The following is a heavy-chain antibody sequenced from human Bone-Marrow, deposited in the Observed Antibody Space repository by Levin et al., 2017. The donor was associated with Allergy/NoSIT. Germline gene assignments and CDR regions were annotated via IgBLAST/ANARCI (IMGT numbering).Heavy chain of an antibody. V-gene: IGHV4-39*07. Sequence: SETLSLTCTVSGGSIRSSSHYWGWIRQPPGKGLEWIGSIYYTGSTSYNPSLKSRVNISVDTPKNHFSLKLTSVTAADTAVYYCAGRYDTSSLWFDPWGQGTLVTVSS. CDR1: GGSIRSSSHY. J-gene: IGHJ5*02. D-gene: IGHD3-16*01. CDR2: IYYTGST. CDR3: AGRYDTSSLWFDP.